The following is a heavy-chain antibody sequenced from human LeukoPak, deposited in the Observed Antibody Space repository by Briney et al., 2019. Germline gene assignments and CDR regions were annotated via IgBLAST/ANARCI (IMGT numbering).Heavy chain of an antibody. CDR3: AVAWYYDILTGEPDY. CDR2: ISSSSSYI. V-gene: IGHV3-21*01. Sequence: GGSLRLSCAASRFTLSSYSMNWVRQAPGNGLEWVSSISSSSSYIYYADSVKGRFTISRDNAKNSLYLQMNSLRAEDTAVYYCAVAWYYDILTGEPDYWGQGTLVTVSS. CDR1: RFTLSSYS. D-gene: IGHD3-9*01. J-gene: IGHJ4*02.